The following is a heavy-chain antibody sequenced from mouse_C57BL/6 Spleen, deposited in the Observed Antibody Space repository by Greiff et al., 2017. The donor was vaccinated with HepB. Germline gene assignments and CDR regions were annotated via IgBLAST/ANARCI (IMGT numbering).Heavy chain of an antibody. J-gene: IGHJ2*01. CDR2: IDPETGGT. D-gene: IGHD2-2*01. Sequence: QVQLQQSGAELVRPGASVTLSCKASGYTFTDYEMHWVKQTPVHGLEWIGAIDPETGGTAYNQKFKGKAILTADKSSSTAYMGLRSLTSEDSAVYYCTRWLGDYFDCWGQGTTLTVSS. CDR1: GYTFTDYE. V-gene: IGHV1-15*01. CDR3: TRWLGDYFDC.